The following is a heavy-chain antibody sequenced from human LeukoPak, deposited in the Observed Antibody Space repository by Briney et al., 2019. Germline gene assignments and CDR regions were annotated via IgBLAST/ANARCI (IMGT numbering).Heavy chain of an antibody. CDR1: GDSVSSTGYY. V-gene: IGHV4-39*01. CDR2: IYYSGST. Sequence: SETLSLTCTVSGDSVSSTGYYWGWIRQPPGKGLEWIGTIYYSGSTYYNPSLESRVTMSEDTSRNQFSLRLSSVNAADTAVYYCAKAGARYSSSSGLYAFDVWGQGTMVTVSS. CDR3: AKAGARYSSSSGLYAFDV. D-gene: IGHD2-2*01. J-gene: IGHJ3*01.